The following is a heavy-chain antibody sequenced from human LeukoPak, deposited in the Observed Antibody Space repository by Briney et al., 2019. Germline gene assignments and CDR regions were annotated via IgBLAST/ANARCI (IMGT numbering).Heavy chain of an antibody. J-gene: IGHJ4*02. D-gene: IGHD5-24*01. CDR1: GFTFSSNY. CDR2: ISGSGDRT. Sequence: QPGGSLRLSCAAYGFTFSSNYMSWVGQAPGKGLECVSSISGSGDRTYYADSVKGRFTIARDNSKNTLFLKMSSLRAADTALYYCAKGLLNNVETATVFDYWGQGTLVTVSS. CDR3: AKGLLNNVETATVFDY. V-gene: IGHV3-23*01.